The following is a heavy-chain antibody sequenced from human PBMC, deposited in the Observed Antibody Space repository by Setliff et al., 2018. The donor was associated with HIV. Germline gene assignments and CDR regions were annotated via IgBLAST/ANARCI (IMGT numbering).Heavy chain of an antibody. D-gene: IGHD3-10*01. CDR2: IDTSGSI. V-gene: IGHV4-4*07. Sequence: ASETLSLTCTVSGDSLNKFYWNWIRQPAGKGLEWIGHIDTSGSIEYSPSLRSRVTMSVEMSKNQISLRLSSVTAADTAVYYCAGSHSAFITTDGTVGLFFKSWGQGTQVT. CDR1: GDSLNKFY. CDR3: AGSHSAFITTDGTVGLFFKS. J-gene: IGHJ4*02.